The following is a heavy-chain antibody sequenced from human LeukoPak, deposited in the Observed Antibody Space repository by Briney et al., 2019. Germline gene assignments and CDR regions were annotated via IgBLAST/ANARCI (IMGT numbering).Heavy chain of an antibody. D-gene: IGHD2-8*01. CDR3: ARGMTPFYYYGMVV. J-gene: IGHJ6*02. Sequence: SETLSLTCTVSGGSITTYYWSWIRQSPGKGLEWIGYIYYTGSTNYNPSLHSRVTISVDTSRNQFSLKLSSVTAADTAVYYCARGMTPFYYYGMVVWGQGTTVTVSS. CDR2: IYYTGST. V-gene: IGHV4-59*01. CDR1: GGSITTYY.